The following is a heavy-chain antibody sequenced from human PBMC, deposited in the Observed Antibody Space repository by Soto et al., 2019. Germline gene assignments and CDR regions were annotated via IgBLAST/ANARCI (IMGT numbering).Heavy chain of an antibody. CDR1: GGTFSRFE. Sequence: QVHLVQSGAEVKKPGSSVKVSCKASGGTFSRFEISWVRQAPGQGLEWMGKIIPIFGTTNYAQQFQGRVTLTSNEYTGTVYLELSSLRSEDTAVYFCARDSIGGDYYGWDVWGQGTTVTVSS. V-gene: IGHV1-69*18. D-gene: IGHD3-16*01. CDR2: IIPIFGTT. CDR3: ARDSIGGDYYGWDV. J-gene: IGHJ6*02.